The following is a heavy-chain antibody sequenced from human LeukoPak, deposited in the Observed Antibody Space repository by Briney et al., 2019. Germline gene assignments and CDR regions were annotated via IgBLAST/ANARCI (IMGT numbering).Heavy chain of an antibody. J-gene: IGHJ4*02. D-gene: IGHD1-26*01. Sequence: GGSLRLSCAASGFTFSSYGMHWVRQAPGKGLEWVSFIRYDGSNEYYADSVRGRFTISRDNSKNTLYLQMNSLRAEDTAVYYCARGATRLDWGQGTLVTVSS. CDR3: ARGATRLD. V-gene: IGHV3-30*02. CDR1: GFTFSSYG. CDR2: IRYDGSNE.